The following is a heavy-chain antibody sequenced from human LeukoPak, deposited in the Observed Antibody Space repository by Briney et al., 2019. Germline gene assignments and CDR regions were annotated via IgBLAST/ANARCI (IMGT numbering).Heavy chain of an antibody. CDR3: ARQPRALDY. J-gene: IGHJ4*02. CDR1: GYSFSTYR. Sequence: GESLKISCKGSGYSFSTYRIAWVRQMPGKGLEWMGIIYPGDSDTRYSPSFQGQVTFSADKSINTAYLQWSSLKASDTAIYYCARQPRALDYWGQGTLVTVSS. V-gene: IGHV5-51*01. CDR2: IYPGDSDT.